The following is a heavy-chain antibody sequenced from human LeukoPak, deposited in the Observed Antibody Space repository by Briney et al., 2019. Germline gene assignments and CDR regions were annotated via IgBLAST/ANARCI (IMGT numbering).Heavy chain of an antibody. Sequence: ASVKVSCKASGGTFSSYAISWVRQAPGQGLEWMGGIIPIFGTANYAQKFQGRVTITTDESTSTAYMELSSLRSEDTAVYYCARGRVYYYYDSSGYYPYFDYWGQGTLVTVSS. V-gene: IGHV1-69*05. CDR2: IIPIFGTA. D-gene: IGHD3-22*01. CDR3: ARGRVYYYYDSSGYYPYFDY. J-gene: IGHJ4*02. CDR1: GGTFSSYA.